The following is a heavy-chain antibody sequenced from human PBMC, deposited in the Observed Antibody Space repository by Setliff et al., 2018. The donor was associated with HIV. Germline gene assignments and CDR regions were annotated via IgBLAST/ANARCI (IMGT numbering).Heavy chain of an antibody. CDR3: VRGGVYYYDSSGWSMDY. Sequence: SETLSLTCTVSGGSMNDYYWSWVRQPAGKTLEWLGRISSSGISTYNFSLRSRVTMSIDTSNNRFSLTLNSVTAADTAVYYCVRGGVYYYDSSGWSMDYWCQGTLVTV. CDR2: ISSSGIS. J-gene: IGHJ4*02. V-gene: IGHV4-4*07. CDR1: GGSMNDYY. D-gene: IGHD3-22*01.